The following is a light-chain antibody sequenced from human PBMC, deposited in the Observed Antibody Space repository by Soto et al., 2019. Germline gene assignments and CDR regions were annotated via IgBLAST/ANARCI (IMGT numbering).Light chain of an antibody. CDR3: QQYGSSLSLFT. CDR1: ESVSSSY. J-gene: IGKJ3*01. Sequence: EIVLRQSPGTLSLSPGGRATLSCRASESVSSSYLAWYQQKPGQAPRLLIYGASSRATGIPDRFSGSGSGTDFTLTISRLEPEDSSVYYGQQYGSSLSLFTFGPATNTDIK. CDR2: GAS. V-gene: IGKV3-20*01.